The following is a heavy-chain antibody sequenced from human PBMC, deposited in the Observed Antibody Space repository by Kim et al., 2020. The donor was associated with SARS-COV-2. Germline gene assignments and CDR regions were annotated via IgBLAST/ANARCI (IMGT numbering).Heavy chain of an antibody. J-gene: IGHJ4*01. Sequence: SETLSLTCTVSGVSISSSSYYWGWIRQPPGKGLEWIGSIHYSGSTYYNPSLNSRVTIFVDATKNQLSLMLLCAIAADTAAYYYSRHVGRLVVAAAPYYF. V-gene: IGHV4-39*01. CDR2: IHYSGST. D-gene: IGHD6-13*01. CDR1: GVSISSSSYY. CDR3: SRHVGRLVVAAAPYYF.